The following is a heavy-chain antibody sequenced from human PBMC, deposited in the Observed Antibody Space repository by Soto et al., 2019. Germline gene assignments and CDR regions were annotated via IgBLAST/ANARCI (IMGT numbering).Heavy chain of an antibody. Sequence: PGGSLRLSCAASGFTFSDYFMGWIRQAPGKGLEWVSSISSSSSYIYYADSVKGRFTISRDNAKNSLYLQMNSLRAEDTAVYYCARDVGGSYPAYFDYWGQGTLVT. CDR3: ARDVGGSYPAYFDY. V-gene: IGHV3-11*06. J-gene: IGHJ4*02. CDR2: ISSSSSYI. D-gene: IGHD1-26*01. CDR1: GFTFSDYF.